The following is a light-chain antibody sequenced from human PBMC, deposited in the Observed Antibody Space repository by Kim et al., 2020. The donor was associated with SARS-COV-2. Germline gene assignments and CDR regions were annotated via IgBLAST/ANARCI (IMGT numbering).Light chain of an antibody. CDR1: QDISNS. Sequence: ASEGDRAPITCRASQDISNSLAGFQLKPGKAPQLLIYAASALQPGVPSRFSGSGSGTDFTLTVTSLQPEDVATYYCQKCDSAPWTFGQGTKVDIK. CDR3: QKCDSAPWT. CDR2: AAS. J-gene: IGKJ1*01. V-gene: IGKV1-27*01.